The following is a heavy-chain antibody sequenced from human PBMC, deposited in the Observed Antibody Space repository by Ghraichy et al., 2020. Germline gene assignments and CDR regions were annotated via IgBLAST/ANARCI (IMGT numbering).Heavy chain of an antibody. CDR1: GGSISSSSYY. CDR2: IYYSGST. D-gene: IGHD3-22*01. J-gene: IGHJ4*02. CDR3: ARGLLLREFDY. Sequence: SETLSLTCTVSGGSISSSSYYWGWIRQPPGKGLEWIGSIYYSGSTYYNPSLKSRVTISVDTSKNQFSLKLSSVTAADTAVYYCARGLLLREFDYWGQGTLVTVSS. V-gene: IGHV4-39*01.